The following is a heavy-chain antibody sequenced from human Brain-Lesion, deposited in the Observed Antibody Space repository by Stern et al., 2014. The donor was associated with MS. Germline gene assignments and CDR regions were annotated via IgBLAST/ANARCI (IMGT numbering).Heavy chain of an antibody. V-gene: IGHV1-2*02. CDR3: ARDQRGITIFGVVTDYYYLGMDV. Sequence: QVQLMQSGAEVKKPGASVKVSCKPSGYTFTGYYIHWVRQAPGQGLEWMAWINPNTGGTKYAQKFQGRVTMSRDTCSSTAYVELSSLTSDDTAVYYCARDQRGITIFGVVTDYYYLGMDVWGQGTTVTVSS. CDR2: INPNTGGT. J-gene: IGHJ6*02. CDR1: GYTFTGYY. D-gene: IGHD3-3*01.